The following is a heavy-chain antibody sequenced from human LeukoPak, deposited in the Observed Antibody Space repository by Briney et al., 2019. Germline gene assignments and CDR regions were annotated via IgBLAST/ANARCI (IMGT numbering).Heavy chain of an antibody. CDR1: GGTFSSYA. CDR2: IIPIFGTA. CDR3: ARGVKGEARRYYDIVTGRNRHYYYYMDV. V-gene: IGHV1-69*05. J-gene: IGHJ6*03. D-gene: IGHD3-9*01. Sequence: SVKVSCKASGGTFSSYAISWVRQAPGQGLEWMGGIIPIFGTANYAQKFQGRVTMTRNTSISTAYMELRSLRSEDTAVYYCARGVKGEARRYYDIVTGRNRHYYYYMDVWGKGTTVTISS.